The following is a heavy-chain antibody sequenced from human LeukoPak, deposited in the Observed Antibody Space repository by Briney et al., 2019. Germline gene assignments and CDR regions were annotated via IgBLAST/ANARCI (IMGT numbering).Heavy chain of an antibody. J-gene: IGHJ4*02. Sequence: SETLSLTCTASGGSVSSSSYYWAWIRQPPGKGLEWIGSIYYSGSTYYNPSLKSRVTISVDTSKNQFSLNLSSVTAADTAVYYCARGAYDSSGYLFDYWGQGTLVTVSS. CDR1: GGSVSSSSYY. D-gene: IGHD3-22*01. V-gene: IGHV4-39*07. CDR3: ARGAYDSSGYLFDY. CDR2: IYYSGST.